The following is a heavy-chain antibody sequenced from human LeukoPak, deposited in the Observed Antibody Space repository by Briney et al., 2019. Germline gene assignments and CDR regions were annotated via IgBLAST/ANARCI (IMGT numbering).Heavy chain of an antibody. CDR1: GYTFTSYG. J-gene: IGHJ3*02. CDR3: ARDGGFGDYLII. D-gene: IGHD4-17*01. Sequence: ASVKVSCKASGYTFTSYGISWVRQAPGQGLEWMGWISGYNGNTNYAQKLQGRVTMTTDTSTTTAYMELRSLRADDTAVYYCARDGGFGDYLIIWGQGTMVTVSS. CDR2: ISGYNGNT. V-gene: IGHV1-18*01.